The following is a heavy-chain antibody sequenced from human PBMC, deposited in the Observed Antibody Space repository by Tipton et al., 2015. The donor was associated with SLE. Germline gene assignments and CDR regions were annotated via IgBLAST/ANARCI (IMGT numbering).Heavy chain of an antibody. Sequence: TLSLTCTVSGDSITTSYYWGWVRQAPGKGLEWIGSMLHSGYTQYNPSLKSRVTISVDTSQKQFSLKLSSVTAADTAVYYCARASRIGDIWGQGTMVTVSS. D-gene: IGHD3-22*01. CDR2: MLHSGYT. CDR3: ARASRIGDI. V-gene: IGHV4-38-2*02. CDR1: GDSITTSYY. J-gene: IGHJ3*02.